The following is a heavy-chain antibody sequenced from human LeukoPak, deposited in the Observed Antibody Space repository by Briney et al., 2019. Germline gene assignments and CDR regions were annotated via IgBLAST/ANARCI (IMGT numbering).Heavy chain of an antibody. CDR1: GFIFSSYS. Sequence: GGSLRLSCAASGFIFSSYSMSWVRQAPGKGLEWVSSISSSSTYIHYADSVKGRFTISRDNSKNTLYLQMNSLRAEDTAVYYCARYFWFGEGYAFDIWGQGTMVTVSS. J-gene: IGHJ3*02. D-gene: IGHD3-10*01. CDR3: ARYFWFGEGYAFDI. CDR2: ISSSSTYI. V-gene: IGHV3-21*04.